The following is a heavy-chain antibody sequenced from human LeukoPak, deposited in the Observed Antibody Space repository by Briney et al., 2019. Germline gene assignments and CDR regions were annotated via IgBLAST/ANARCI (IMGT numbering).Heavy chain of an antibody. CDR1: GGTFSSYA. D-gene: IGHD6-13*01. J-gene: IGHJ5*02. Sequence: ASVKVSCKASGGTFSSYAISWVRQAPGQGLEWMGGILPIFGTANYAQKFQGRVTITADESTSTAYMELSSLRSEDTAVYYCARAISLGQLVSYNWFDPWGQGTLVTVSS. CDR3: ARAISLGQLVSYNWFDP. V-gene: IGHV1-69*13. CDR2: ILPIFGTA.